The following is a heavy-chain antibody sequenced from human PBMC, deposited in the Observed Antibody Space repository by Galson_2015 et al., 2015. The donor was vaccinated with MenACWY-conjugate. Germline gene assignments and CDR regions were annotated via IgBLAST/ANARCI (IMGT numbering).Heavy chain of an antibody. V-gene: IGHV3-74*01. CDR3: ARDNNWSFDS. J-gene: IGHJ4*02. CDR2: IKADGSFS. CDR1: GVTFNNYW. Sequence: SLRLSCAASGVTFNNYWVHWVRQPPGKGLEWISYIKADGSFSNYADSVKGRFTISTDNAKNMVYLQMDGLGDEDTAVYFCARDNNWSFDSWGQGTLVTVSS. D-gene: IGHD1-1*01.